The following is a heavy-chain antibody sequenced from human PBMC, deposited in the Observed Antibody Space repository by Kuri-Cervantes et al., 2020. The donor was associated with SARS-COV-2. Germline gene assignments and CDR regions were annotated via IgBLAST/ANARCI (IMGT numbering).Heavy chain of an antibody. CDR1: GGTFSSYA. V-gene: IGHV1-69*13. CDR2: IIPIFGTA. D-gene: IGHD1-26*01. J-gene: IGHJ4*02. CDR3: ATTFAFLMGATYDY. Sequence: SVKVSCKASGGTFSSYAISWVRQAPGQGLEWMGGIIPIFGTANYAQKFQGRVTITADESTSTAYMELSSLRPEDTAVYYCATTFAFLMGATYDYWGQGTLVTVSS.